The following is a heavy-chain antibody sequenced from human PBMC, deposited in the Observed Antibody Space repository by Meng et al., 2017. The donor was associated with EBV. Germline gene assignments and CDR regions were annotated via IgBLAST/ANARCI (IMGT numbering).Heavy chain of an antibody. CDR3: ARARYYGDYFWFDP. CDR1: GGAGCSSSYY. V-gene: IGHV4-61*01. CDR2: IYSSGST. J-gene: IGHJ5*02. D-gene: IGHD4-17*01. Sequence: VQLRRSGPGPVQLYGPSTLTCTGTGGAGCSSSYYWSWIRQPPGKGLEWIGYIYSSGSTNYNPSLKSRVTMSVDTSKNQFSLKLSSVTAADTAVYYCARARYYGDYFWFDPWGQGTLVTVSS.